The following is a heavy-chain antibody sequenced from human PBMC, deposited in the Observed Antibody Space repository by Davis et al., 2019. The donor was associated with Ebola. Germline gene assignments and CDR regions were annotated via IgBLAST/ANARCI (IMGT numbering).Heavy chain of an antibody. CDR2: VEHHGRT. CDR1: GGSFTTYY. CDR3: ARGYYDYGMDV. Sequence: PSETLSLTCTVSGGSFTTYYWSWVRQTPGKGLDWIGYVEHHGRTEYIPSFNSLVTISVDTSKNQFSLKLRSVTAADTAVYYCARGYYDYGMDVWGQGTTVTVYS. V-gene: IGHV4-59*01. J-gene: IGHJ6*02.